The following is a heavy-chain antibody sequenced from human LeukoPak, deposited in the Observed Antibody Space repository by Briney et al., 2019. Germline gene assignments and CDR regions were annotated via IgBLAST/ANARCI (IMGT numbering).Heavy chain of an antibody. D-gene: IGHD1-26*01. CDR1: GYTFTSYY. Sequence: ASVKVSCKASGYTFTSYYMHWVRQAPGQGLEWMGIINPSGGSTSYAQKFQGRVTMTRDTSTSTVYMELSRLRSEDTAVYYCARSLVGATIDYYYGMDVWGQGTTVTVSS. CDR2: INPSGGST. CDR3: ARSLVGATIDYYYGMDV. V-gene: IGHV1-46*01. J-gene: IGHJ6*02.